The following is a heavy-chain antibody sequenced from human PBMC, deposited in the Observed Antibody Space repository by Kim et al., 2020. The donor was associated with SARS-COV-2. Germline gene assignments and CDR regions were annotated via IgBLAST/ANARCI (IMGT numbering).Heavy chain of an antibody. D-gene: IGHD2-15*01. V-gene: IGHV4-31*03. CDR3: ARDDIGYCSGGSCYPE. J-gene: IGHJ4*02. Sequence: SETLSLTCTVSGGSISSGGYYWSWIRQHPGKGLEWIGYIYYSGSTYYNPSLKSRVTISVDTSKNQFSLKLSSVTAADTAVYYCARDDIGYCSGGSCYPEWSQGTLVTVSS. CDR2: IYYSGST. CDR1: GGSISSGGYY.